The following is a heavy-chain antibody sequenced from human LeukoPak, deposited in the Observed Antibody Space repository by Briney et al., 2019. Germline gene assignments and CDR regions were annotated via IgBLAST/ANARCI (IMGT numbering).Heavy chain of an antibody. CDR3: ARAPYCGGDCYSLATDY. V-gene: IGHV3-23*01. J-gene: IGHJ4*02. D-gene: IGHD2-21*02. Sequence: GGSLRLSCAASGFTFSSYAMSWVRQAPGKGLEWVSAISGSGGSTYYADSVKGRFTISRDNSKNTLYLQMNSLRAEDTAVYYCARAPYCGGDCYSLATDYWGQGTLVTVSS. CDR2: ISGSGGST. CDR1: GFTFSSYA.